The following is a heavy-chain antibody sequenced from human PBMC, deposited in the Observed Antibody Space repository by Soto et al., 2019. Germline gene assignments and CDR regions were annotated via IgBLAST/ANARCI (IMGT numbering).Heavy chain of an antibody. V-gene: IGHV4-4*02. CDR2: IYHSGST. Sequence: QVQLQESGPGLVKPSGTLSLTCAVSGGSVTNDNWWSWVRQPPGKGLEWIGEIYHSGSTNYNPSLKTRVTLSIANSNNQSSLRLNCVPAADTAVDYCASGGGGGNYWGQGTLVTVSS. CDR3: ASGGGGGNY. D-gene: IGHD3-10*01. CDR1: GGSVTNDNW. J-gene: IGHJ4*02.